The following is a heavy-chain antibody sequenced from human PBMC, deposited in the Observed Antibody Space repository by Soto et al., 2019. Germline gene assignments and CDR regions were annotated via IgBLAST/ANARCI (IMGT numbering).Heavy chain of an antibody. V-gene: IGHV5-51*01. J-gene: IGHJ6*02. CDR2: IYPDDSDA. CDR1: ESSFSTYW. Sequence: PGASLKISCQGSESSFSTYWIAWVRQMPGKGLEWMGNIYPDDSDARYSPSFLGQVTISADKSISTASLQWRSLKASDTAMYYCARLHPVNTRWALDVWGQGTTVTVSS. D-gene: IGHD4-4*01. CDR3: ARLHPVNTRWALDV.